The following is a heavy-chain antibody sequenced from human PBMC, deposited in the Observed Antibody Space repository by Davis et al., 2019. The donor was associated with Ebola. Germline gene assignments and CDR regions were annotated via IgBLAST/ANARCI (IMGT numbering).Heavy chain of an antibody. CDR2: IYPGDSDT. J-gene: IGHJ4*02. CDR1: GYNFYTHW. D-gene: IGHD3-22*01. Sequence: KVSCKGSGYNFYTHWIAWLRHLPGKGLEWVGMIYPGDSDTRYSSSFQGQVTISADASLSTAYLQWSSLTASDTSIYYCARHDYYASRGYFDYWGQGTLVIVSS. V-gene: IGHV5-51*01. CDR3: ARHDYYASRGYFDY.